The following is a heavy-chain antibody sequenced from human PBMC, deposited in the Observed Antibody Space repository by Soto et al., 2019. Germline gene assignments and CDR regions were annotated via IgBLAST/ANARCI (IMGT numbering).Heavy chain of an antibody. Sequence: EVQLVESGGGLAQPGGSLRLSCAASGFTLSGYAMDWVRQAPGKGLEYVSGISSNGVGTYYANSVQGRFTISRDNSKNTVHLQMGSLRPEDMAVYYCARRARPDFYYMDVWGKGTTVTVSS. J-gene: IGHJ6*03. CDR1: GFTLSGYA. D-gene: IGHD6-6*01. CDR2: ISSNGVGT. CDR3: ARRARPDFYYMDV. V-gene: IGHV3-64*01.